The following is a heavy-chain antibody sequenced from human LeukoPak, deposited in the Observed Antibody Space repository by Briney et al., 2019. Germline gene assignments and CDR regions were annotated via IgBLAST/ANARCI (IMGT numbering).Heavy chain of an antibody. CDR3: ARRAGNFGKKYYYYYMDV. J-gene: IGHJ6*03. CDR2: MNHSGST. D-gene: IGHD3-10*01. V-gene: IGHV4-34*01. Sequence: SETLSLTCAVYGGSFSGYYWSWIRQPPGKGLEWIGEMNHSGSTNYNPSLKSRVTISVDTSKNQFSLKLSSVTAADTAVYYCARRAGNFGKKYYYYYMDVWGKGTTVTISS. CDR1: GGSFSGYY.